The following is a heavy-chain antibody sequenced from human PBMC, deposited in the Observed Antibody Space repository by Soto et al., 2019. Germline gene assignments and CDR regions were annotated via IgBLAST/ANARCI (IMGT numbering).Heavy chain of an antibody. CDR1: CDSISADS. CDR2: IHYNGNT. V-gene: IGHV4-59*01. Sequence: PSETLSLTCTVSCDSISADSWSWVRQPPGKGLEWIGNIHYNGNTKYSPSLKSRVTMSVDTSKNHFSLRLISVTAADTAIYFCAREGNLGRWLQPLDFWGQGTLVTVS. J-gene: IGHJ4*02. D-gene: IGHD5-12*01. CDR3: AREGNLGRWLQPLDF.